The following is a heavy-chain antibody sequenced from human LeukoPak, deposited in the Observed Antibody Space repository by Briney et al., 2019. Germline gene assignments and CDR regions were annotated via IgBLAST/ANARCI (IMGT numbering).Heavy chain of an antibody. CDR2: ISYDGSNK. J-gene: IGHJ6*02. D-gene: IGHD4-17*01. CDR3: ASAPGDYRYYYYYVMDV. Sequence: GGSLRLSCAASGFTFSSYAMHWVRQAPGKGLEWGAVISYDGSNKYYADSVKGRFTISRDNSKNTLYLQMNSLRAEDTAVYYCASAPGDYRYYYYYVMDVWGQGTTVTVSS. V-gene: IGHV3-30-3*01. CDR1: GFTFSSYA.